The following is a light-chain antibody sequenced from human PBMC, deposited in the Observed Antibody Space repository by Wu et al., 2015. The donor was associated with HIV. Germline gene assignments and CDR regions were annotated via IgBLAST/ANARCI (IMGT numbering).Light chain of an antibody. CDR1: QSISRF. V-gene: IGKV1-39*01. CDR3: QQSYSTPRWT. J-gene: IGKJ1*01. CDR2: AAS. Sequence: DIQVTQSPSSLSASVGDRVTITCRASQSISRFLNWYQHKPGRAPKLLIYAASTLQSGVPLRFSGSGSGTDFTLTISSLQPEDFAAYYCQQSYSTPRWTFGQGTKVEIK.